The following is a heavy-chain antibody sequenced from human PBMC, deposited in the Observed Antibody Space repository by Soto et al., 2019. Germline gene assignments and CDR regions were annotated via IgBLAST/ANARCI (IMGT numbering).Heavy chain of an antibody. J-gene: IGHJ6*02. Sequence: SQTLSLTCAISGDSVSSNSAAWNWIRQSPSRGLEWLGRTYYRSKWYNDYAVSVKSRITINPDTSKYQFSLQLNSVTPEDTAVYYCARGLDIVVVPAPYWGMDVWGQGTTVTVSS. CDR1: GDSVSSNSAA. CDR2: TYYRSKWYN. CDR3: ARGLDIVVVPAPYWGMDV. D-gene: IGHD2-2*03. V-gene: IGHV6-1*01.